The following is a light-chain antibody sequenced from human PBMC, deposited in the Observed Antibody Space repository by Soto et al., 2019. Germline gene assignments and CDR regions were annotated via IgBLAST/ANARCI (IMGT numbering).Light chain of an antibody. V-gene: IGKV3-20*01. Sequence: EVVLTQSPVTLSLSPGDRATLSCRASQSISSSYLAWYQQKPGQAPRLLIYGTFNRATGIPDRFSGDGSGTDFTLTINRLEPEDLAVYFCQQCGLSPRTFGQGTKVEV. CDR1: QSISSSY. CDR2: GTF. J-gene: IGKJ1*01. CDR3: QQCGLSPRT.